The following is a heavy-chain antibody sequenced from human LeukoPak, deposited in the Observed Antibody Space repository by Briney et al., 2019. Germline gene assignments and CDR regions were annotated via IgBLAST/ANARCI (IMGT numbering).Heavy chain of an antibody. CDR2: INPNSGGT. J-gene: IGHJ4*02. Sequence: ASVTVSCKASGGTFSSYAISWVRQAPGQRLEWMGWINPNSGGTKYVQKFQGRITMTRDTSISTAYMELSSLRSDDTAVYYCARDPSSTTMVNPGGAFGYWGQGTLVTVSS. CDR3: ARDPSSTTMVNPGGAFGY. D-gene: IGHD4-23*01. CDR1: GGTFSSYA. V-gene: IGHV1-2*02.